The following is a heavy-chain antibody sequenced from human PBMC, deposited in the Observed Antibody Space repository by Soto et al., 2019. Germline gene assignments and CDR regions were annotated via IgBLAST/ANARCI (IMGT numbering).Heavy chain of an antibody. D-gene: IGHD2-21*01. J-gene: IGHJ3*02. CDR3: ARGNDWKRSTFDI. CDR1: GGSLTDHY. Sequence: QVQLQESGPGLVKPSETLSLTCTVAGGSLTDHYWNWFRQSPGRGLQWIWDVYYSGATSYNPSLTSRVTMTVDTSKNQFSLKLRSVTAADTAVSFCARGNDWKRSTFDIWGQGTMVSVSS. CDR2: VYYSGAT. V-gene: IGHV4-59*11.